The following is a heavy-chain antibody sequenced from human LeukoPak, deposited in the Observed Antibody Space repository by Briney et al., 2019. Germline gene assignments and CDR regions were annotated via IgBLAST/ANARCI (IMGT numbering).Heavy chain of an antibody. D-gene: IGHD3-10*01. CDR2: IYTSGST. CDR1: GVSISSGSYY. CDR3: ATLTMVRGVIVDY. V-gene: IGHV4-61*02. J-gene: IGHJ4*02. Sequence: SQTLSLTCTVSGVSISSGSYYRRWLRQPAGKGLEWIGRIYTSGSTNYNPSLKSRVTISVDTSKNPFSLKLSSVTAADTAVYYCATLTMVRGVIVDYWGQGTLVTVSS.